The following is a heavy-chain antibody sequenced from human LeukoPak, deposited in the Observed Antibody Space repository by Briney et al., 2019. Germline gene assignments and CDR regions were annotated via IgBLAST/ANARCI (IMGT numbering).Heavy chain of an antibody. Sequence: SETLSLTCTVSGGSISSSSYYWGWIRQPPGKGLEWIGSIYYSGSTYYNPSLKSRVTISVDTSKNQFYLKLSSVTAADTAVYYCARLELTPGGGAFDIWGQGTMVTVSS. J-gene: IGHJ3*02. D-gene: IGHD4/OR15-4a*01. CDR1: GGSISSSSYY. V-gene: IGHV4-39*07. CDR2: IYYSGST. CDR3: ARLELTPGGGAFDI.